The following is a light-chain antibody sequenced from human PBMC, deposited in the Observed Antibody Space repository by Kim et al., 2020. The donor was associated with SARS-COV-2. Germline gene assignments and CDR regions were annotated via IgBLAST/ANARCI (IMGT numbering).Light chain of an antibody. CDR3: QQYGSSPFT. J-gene: IGKJ3*01. CDR2: GAS. Sequence: ETVLTQSPGTLSLSPGERATLPCRASQSVSSSYLAWYQQKPGQAPRLLIYGASSRATGIPDRFSGSGSGTDFTLTISRLEPEDFAVYYCQQYGSSPFTFGPGTKVDIK. V-gene: IGKV3-20*01. CDR1: QSVSSSY.